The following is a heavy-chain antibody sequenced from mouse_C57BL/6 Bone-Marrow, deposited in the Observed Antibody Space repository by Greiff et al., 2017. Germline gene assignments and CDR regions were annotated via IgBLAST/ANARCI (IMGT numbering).Heavy chain of an antibody. Sequence: EVQLQQSVAELVRPGASVKLSCTASGFNIQNTYMHWVKQRPEQGLEWIGRIDPANGNTKYDPKFQGKATITADTSSNTAYLQRSSLTSEDTAIYYCADYYGSSYGYWGQGTTLTFSS. CDR1: GFNIQNTY. CDR3: ADYYGSSYGY. V-gene: IGHV14-3*01. J-gene: IGHJ2*01. CDR2: IDPANGNT. D-gene: IGHD1-1*01.